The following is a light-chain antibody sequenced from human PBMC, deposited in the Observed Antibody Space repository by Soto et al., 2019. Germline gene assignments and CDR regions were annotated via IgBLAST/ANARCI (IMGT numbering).Light chain of an antibody. CDR1: SSDVGSYNY. V-gene: IGLV2-14*01. CDR2: DVS. Sequence: QSALTQPASVSGSPGQSITISCTGTSSDVGSYNYVSWYQQHPGKAPKLMIYDVSNRPSGVSNRFSGSKSGNTASLTISGLQAEDYGDYYCSSYTSSSTYGCGSGTRVTVL. CDR3: SSYTSSSTYG. J-gene: IGLJ1*01.